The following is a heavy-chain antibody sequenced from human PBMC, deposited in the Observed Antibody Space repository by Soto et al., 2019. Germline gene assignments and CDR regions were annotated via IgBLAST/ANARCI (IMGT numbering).Heavy chain of an antibody. Sequence: QVQLMQSGAEVKKPGASVKVSCKASGDTFTEYYIHWVRQAPGQGLEWMGTVNPRGGSTTYAQHFLARVTMTRDTATSTLYMELTSLTSEDTAVYYCARGGHVVVVTAALDYWGQGTLVTVSS. CDR2: VNPRGGST. CDR1: GDTFTEYY. CDR3: ARGGHVVVVTAALDY. D-gene: IGHD2-21*02. V-gene: IGHV1-46*01. J-gene: IGHJ4*02.